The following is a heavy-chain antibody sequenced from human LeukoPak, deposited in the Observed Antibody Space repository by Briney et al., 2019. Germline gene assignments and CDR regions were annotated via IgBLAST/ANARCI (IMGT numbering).Heavy chain of an antibody. CDR1: GGSISSGGYS. CDR2: IYYSGST. V-gene: IGHV4-61*08. J-gene: IGHJ5*02. D-gene: IGHD3-22*01. CDR3: ARDMPDYDSSGHYPGHLDP. Sequence: SETLSLTCTVSGGSISSGGYSWSWIRQHPGKGLEWIGYIYYSGSTNYNPSLKSRVTISVDTSKNQFSLKLSSVTAADTALYYCARDMPDYDSSGHYPGHLDPWGQGTLVTVSS.